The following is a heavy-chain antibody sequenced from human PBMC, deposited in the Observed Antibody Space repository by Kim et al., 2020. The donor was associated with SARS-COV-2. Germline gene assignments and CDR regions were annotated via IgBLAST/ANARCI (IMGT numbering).Heavy chain of an antibody. CDR3: ARSVAGGFDY. J-gene: IGHJ4*02. CDR2: ISYDGSNK. D-gene: IGHD6-19*01. CDR1: GFTFSSYA. V-gene: IGHV3-30*04. Sequence: GGSLRLSCAASGFTFSSYAMHWVRQAPGKGLEWVAVISYDGSNKYYADSVKGRFTISRDNSKNTLYLQMNSLRAEDTAVYYCARSVAGGFDYWGQGTLVTVSS.